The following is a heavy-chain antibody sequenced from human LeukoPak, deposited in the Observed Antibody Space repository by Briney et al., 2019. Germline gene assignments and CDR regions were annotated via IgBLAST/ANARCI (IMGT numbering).Heavy chain of an antibody. V-gene: IGHV3-53*01. J-gene: IGHJ6*03. CDR2: IYGGGRT. D-gene: IGHD3-10*01. CDR1: SSYY. Sequence: SSYYWGWIRQPPGKGLEWVSVIYGGGRTYYADSVKGRFIISRDNSKNTLYLQMNSLRAEDTAMYYCARVYYGSGSLHYYYYYMDVWGKGTAVTISS. CDR3: ARVYYGSGSLHYYYYYMDV.